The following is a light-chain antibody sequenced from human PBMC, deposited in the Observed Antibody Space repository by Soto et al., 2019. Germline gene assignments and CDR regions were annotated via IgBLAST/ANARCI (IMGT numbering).Light chain of an antibody. J-gene: IGKJ1*01. Sequence: EIVLTQSPGTLSLSPGERATLSYRASQSVSSNYLAWYQQTPGQAPRLLIYGASSRATGIPDRFSGSGSGTDFTLTIRRLEPEDSAVYYCQQYGSSYPWTFGQGTKVDIK. CDR2: GAS. V-gene: IGKV3-20*01. CDR3: QQYGSSYPWT. CDR1: QSVSSNY.